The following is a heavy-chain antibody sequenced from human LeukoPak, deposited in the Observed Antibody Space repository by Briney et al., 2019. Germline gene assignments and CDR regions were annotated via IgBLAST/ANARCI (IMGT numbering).Heavy chain of an antibody. J-gene: IGHJ4*02. V-gene: IGHV3-30-3*01. CDR1: GFTFSSYA. CDR3: ARAAVPITMVRGVTDY. CDR2: ISYDGSNK. Sequence: PGRSLSLSCAASGFTFSSYAMHWVRQAPGKGLEWVAVISYDGSNKYYADSVKGRFTISRDNSKNTLYLQMNSLRAEDTAVYYCARAAVPITMVRGVTDYWGQGTLVTVSS. D-gene: IGHD3-10*01.